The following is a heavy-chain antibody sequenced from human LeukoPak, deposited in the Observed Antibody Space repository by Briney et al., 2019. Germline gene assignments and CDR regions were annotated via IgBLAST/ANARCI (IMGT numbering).Heavy chain of an antibody. CDR2: ISYDGSNK. Sequence: GGSLRLSCAASGFTFSSYAMHWVRQAPGKGLEWVAVISYDGSNKYYADSVKGRFTISRDNSKNTLYLQMNSLRAEDTAVYYCARVLTECWNYHDLSAPDYWGQGTLVTVSS. D-gene: IGHD1-7*01. V-gene: IGHV3-30-3*01. CDR3: ARVLTECWNYHDLSAPDY. J-gene: IGHJ4*02. CDR1: GFTFSSYA.